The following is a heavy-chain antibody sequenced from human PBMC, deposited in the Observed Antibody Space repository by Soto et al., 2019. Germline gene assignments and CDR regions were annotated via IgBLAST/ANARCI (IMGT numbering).Heavy chain of an antibody. CDR1: GDSITNSNYY. J-gene: IGHJ5*02. D-gene: IGHD3-16*02. CDR3: AGRNSLASVSLNFRELSNYKWIDP. CDR2: IYLIGST. V-gene: IGHV4-39*01. Sequence: QLQLQESGPGLVKPSETLALTCTVSGDSITNSNYYWGSFRQPPGKGLEWMASIYLIGSTYYNPSLKRLVTRSVDTSNHQFSLNLNYVTAADTAVYYCAGRNSLASVSLNFRELSNYKWIDPWGPGTLVTVSS.